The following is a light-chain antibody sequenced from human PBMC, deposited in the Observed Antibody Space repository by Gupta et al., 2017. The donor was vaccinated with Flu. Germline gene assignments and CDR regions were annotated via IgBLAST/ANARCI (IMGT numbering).Light chain of an antibody. CDR2: GAS. J-gene: IGKJ4*01. CDR1: QSISNK. CDR3: QQYNNWPPFT. Sequence: ATLSVFPGQTVTLSCRASQSISNKLAWYQQKAGQAPRLLIYGASTRATGIPARFSGSGSETEFILTISSRQSEDFAVYYCQQYNNWPPFTFGGGTKVDIK. V-gene: IGKV3-15*01.